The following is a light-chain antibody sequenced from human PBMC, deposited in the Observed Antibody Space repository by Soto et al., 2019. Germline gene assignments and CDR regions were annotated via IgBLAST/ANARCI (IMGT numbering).Light chain of an antibody. CDR1: QSVSNN. CDR3: PQYHNGTPLDP. CDR2: GAS. J-gene: IGKJ2*01. V-gene: IGKV3-15*01. Sequence: EIVMTQSPATLSVSLGERVTLSCRASQSVSNNLAWYQQNPGQAPRLLIYGASTRATGVAARISGSGSGTECTLTISSLQSEDFAVYYCPQYHNGTPLDPFGQGTKLEIK.